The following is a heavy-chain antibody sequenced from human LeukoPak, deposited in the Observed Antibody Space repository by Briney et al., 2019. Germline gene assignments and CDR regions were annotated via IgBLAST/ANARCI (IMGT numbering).Heavy chain of an antibody. V-gene: IGHV1-69*05. CDR1: GYTFTGYY. J-gene: IGHJ5*02. CDR2: IIPIFATA. CDR3: ARGYCSSTSCYTMDHWFDP. Sequence: GASVKVSCKASGYTFTGYYMHWVRQAPGQGLEWMGGIIPIFATANYAQKFQGRVTITTDESTRTAYMELSSLRSEDTAVYYCARGYCSSTSCYTMDHWFDPWGQGTLVTVSS. D-gene: IGHD2-2*02.